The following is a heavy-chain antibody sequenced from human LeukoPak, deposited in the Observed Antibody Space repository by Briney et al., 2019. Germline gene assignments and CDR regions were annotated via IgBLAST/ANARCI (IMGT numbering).Heavy chain of an antibody. V-gene: IGHV4-39*07. J-gene: IGHJ4*02. Sequence: SEALSLTCTVSGGSLSSDSYYYSWIRQPPGEGLEEIGSFHGGLIFYKSSLTSRVTISVDTSKSQFSLKLSSMTAADTAVYYCARGRRGYGYVDYWGQGTLVTVSS. CDR1: GGSLSSDSYY. CDR3: ARGRRGYGYVDY. D-gene: IGHD2-2*03. CDR2: FHGGLI.